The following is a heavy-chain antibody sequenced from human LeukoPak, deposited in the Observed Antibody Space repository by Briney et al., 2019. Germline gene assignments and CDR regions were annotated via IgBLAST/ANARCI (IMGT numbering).Heavy chain of an antibody. CDR2: INPSGGST. V-gene: IGHV1-46*01. D-gene: IGHD5-12*01. J-gene: IGHJ3*02. CDR3: ARERRDGYIDAFDI. CDR1: GYTFTIYY. Sequence: GASVKVSCKASGYTFTIYYMHWVRQAPGQGLEWMGIINPSGGSTSYAQKFQGRVTMTRDTSISTAYMELSRLRSDDTAVYYCARERRDGYIDAFDIWGQGTMVTVSS.